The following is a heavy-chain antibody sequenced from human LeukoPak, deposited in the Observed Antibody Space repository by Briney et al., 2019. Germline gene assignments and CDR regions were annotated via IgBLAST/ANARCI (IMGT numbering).Heavy chain of an antibody. J-gene: IGHJ4*02. Sequence: GESLRLSCAASGFTFSNFAMSWVRQAPGKGLEWVGRIHTKAEGATTEYAAPVKGRFTISRDDPKNTLYLKMSSLKAEDTAVYYCTTYLLPASIGDSWGQGPLVTVSS. CDR2: IHTKAEGATT. V-gene: IGHV3-15*05. CDR1: GFTFSNFA. CDR3: TTYLLPASIGDS. D-gene: IGHD3-9*01.